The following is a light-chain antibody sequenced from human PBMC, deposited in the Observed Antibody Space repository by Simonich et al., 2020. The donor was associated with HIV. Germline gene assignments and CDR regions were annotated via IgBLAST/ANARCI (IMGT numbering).Light chain of an antibody. CDR1: RSDVGGYDS. CDR3: CSYTSSSTWV. J-gene: IGLJ3*02. CDR2: DVS. V-gene: IGLV2-11*01. Sequence: QSALTQPRSVSGSPGQSVTISCTGSRSDVGGYDSVSWYQQHPGKAPKLVIFDVSKWPSGVPDRFSGAKSGNTASLTISGLQTEDEADYYCCSYTSSSTWVFGGGTKLTVL.